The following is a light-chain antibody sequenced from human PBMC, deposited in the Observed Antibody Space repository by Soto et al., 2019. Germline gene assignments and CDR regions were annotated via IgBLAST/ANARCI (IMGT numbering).Light chain of an antibody. Sequence: EIVMTQSPATLSVSPGERATLSCRASQSVSSYLAWYQQKPGQAPRLLIYCASTRATGIPARFSGSGSGTEFPLTISSLQSEDVADYSCQHYNNWPRTFGQGTKVEIK. CDR1: QSVSSY. V-gene: IGKV3-15*01. J-gene: IGKJ1*01. CDR3: QHYNNWPRT. CDR2: CAS.